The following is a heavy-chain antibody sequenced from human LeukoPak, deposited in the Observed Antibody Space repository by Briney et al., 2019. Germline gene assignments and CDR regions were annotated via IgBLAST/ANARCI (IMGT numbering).Heavy chain of an antibody. CDR1: GFTFSNDG. V-gene: IGHV3-30*03. J-gene: IGHJ4*02. CDR3: VGVGGYDSSGFLDY. D-gene: IGHD3-22*01. Sequence: GRSLRLSCAASGFTFSNDGMHWVRQAPGRGLEWVALISYDGSDKHYADSVKGRFTVSRDNSENTLYLQMNSLSRDDTAVYYCVGVGGYDSSGFLDYWGQGTLVTVSS. CDR2: ISYDGSDK.